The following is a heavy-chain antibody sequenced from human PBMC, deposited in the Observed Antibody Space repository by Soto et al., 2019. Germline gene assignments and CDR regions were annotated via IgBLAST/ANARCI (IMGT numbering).Heavy chain of an antibody. D-gene: IGHD6-6*01. J-gene: IGHJ4*02. CDR3: ARDGLSSSSSFDY. CDR2: IYPGDSDT. V-gene: IGHV5-51*01. CDR1: GYSFTDYW. Sequence: PGESLKISCKASGYSFTDYWIGWVRQMPGKGLEWMGIIYPGDSDTKYSPSFQGRVTMSADKSISTAYLQWNSLKASDTAMYYCARDGLSSSSSFDYWGQGTLVTVSS.